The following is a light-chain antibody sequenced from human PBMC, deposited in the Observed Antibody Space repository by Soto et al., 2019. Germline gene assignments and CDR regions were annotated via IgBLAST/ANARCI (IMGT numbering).Light chain of an antibody. CDR2: AVS. CDR3: SSYSGSINVV. Sequence: QSALTQPPSESGSPGQSVTISCTGTSSDVGGYNSVSWYQHHPGKAPKLMIYAVSRRPSRVPDRFSGSKSGNTASLTVSGLQAEDEADYYCSSYSGSINVVFGGGTKVTVL. CDR1: SSDVGGYNS. V-gene: IGLV2-8*01. J-gene: IGLJ2*01.